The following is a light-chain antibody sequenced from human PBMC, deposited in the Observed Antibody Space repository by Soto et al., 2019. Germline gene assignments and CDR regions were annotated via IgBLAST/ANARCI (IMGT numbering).Light chain of an antibody. Sequence: QSVLTQPASVSGSPGQSITISCTGTSSDVGSYNLVSWYQQHPGKAPKLMIFEGNKRPSGVSNRFSGSKSGNTASLTISGLQAEDEADYYCCSYAGSRSLVVFGGGTKLTVL. CDR3: CSYAGSRSLVV. CDR2: EGN. V-gene: IGLV2-23*01. J-gene: IGLJ2*01. CDR1: SSDVGSYNL.